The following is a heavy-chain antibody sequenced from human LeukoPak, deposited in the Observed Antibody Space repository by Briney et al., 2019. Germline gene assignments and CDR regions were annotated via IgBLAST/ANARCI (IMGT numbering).Heavy chain of an antibody. CDR2: NYYSWST. D-gene: IGHD6-13*01. V-gene: IGHV4-59*01. J-gene: IGHJ5*02. Sequence: SETLSLTCTVSGGSISSYYLSWLRQPPGKGLAGIGYNYYSWSTNYNPSLTSRVTISVDTSKNQSFLQLSAVTAADTAGYYCASGYRQQLAEGIWSDPWGQGSLVTASS. CDR3: ASGYRQQLAEGIWSDP. CDR1: GGSISSYY.